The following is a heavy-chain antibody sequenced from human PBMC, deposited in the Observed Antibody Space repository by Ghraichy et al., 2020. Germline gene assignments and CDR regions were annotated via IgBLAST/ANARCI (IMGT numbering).Heavy chain of an antibody. V-gene: IGHV1-2*02. J-gene: IGHJ4*02. Sequence: ASVKVSCKASGYTFSDYFVHWVRQAPGQGLEWMGCINPNSGGTNYAQRFQGRVTMTRDTSINTAYMEMSSLRSDDTALYYCARGHLLDWGQGTLVTVSS. CDR3: ARGHLLD. CDR2: INPNSGGT. D-gene: IGHD2-2*01. CDR1: GYTFSDYF.